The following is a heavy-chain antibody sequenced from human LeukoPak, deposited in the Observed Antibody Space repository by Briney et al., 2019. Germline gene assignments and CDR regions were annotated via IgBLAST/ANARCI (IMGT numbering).Heavy chain of an antibody. V-gene: IGHV4-59*01. CDR3: ARVRGGYESDY. D-gene: IGHD5-12*01. J-gene: IGHJ4*02. CDR2: IYYSGST. Sequence: SETLSLTCTVSGGSISSYYWSWIRQPPGKGLEWIGYIYYSGSTNYNPSLKSRVTISVDTSKNQFSLKLSSVTAADTAVYYCARVRGGYESDYWGQGTLVTVSS. CDR1: GGSISSYY.